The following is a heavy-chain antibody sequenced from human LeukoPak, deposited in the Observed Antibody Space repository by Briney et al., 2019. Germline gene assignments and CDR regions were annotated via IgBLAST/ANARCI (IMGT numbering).Heavy chain of an antibody. V-gene: IGHV4-4*07. CDR1: GGSISNYF. J-gene: IGHJ3*02. CDR3: AGGGSPHI. D-gene: IGHD1-26*01. Sequence: SETLSLTCTVSGGSISNYFLSWVRQPAGKALEWIGRLYPRGTTNYNPSLKSRVSMPLDTSMTQLSLKLNSVTAADTAVYYCAGGGSPHIWGQGTMVTVSS. CDR2: LYPRGTT.